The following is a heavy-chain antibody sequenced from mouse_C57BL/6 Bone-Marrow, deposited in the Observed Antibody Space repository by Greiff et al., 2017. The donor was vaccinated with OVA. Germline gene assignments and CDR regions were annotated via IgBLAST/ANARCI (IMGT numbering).Heavy chain of an antibody. CDR1: GYTFTSYW. CDR3: ARGGVTYYFDY. D-gene: IGHD2-3*01. Sequence: QVQLQQPGAELVKPGASVKLSCKASGYTFTSYWMQWVKQRPGQGLEWIGEIDPSASYTNYNQKFKGKATLTVDTSSRTAYMQLSSLTSEDSAVYYCARGGVTYYFDYWGKGTTLTVSS. J-gene: IGHJ2*01. CDR2: IDPSASYT. V-gene: IGHV1-50*01.